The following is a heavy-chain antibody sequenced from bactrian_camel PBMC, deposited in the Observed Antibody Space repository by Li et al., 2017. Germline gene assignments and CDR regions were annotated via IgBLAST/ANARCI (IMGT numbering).Heavy chain of an antibody. J-gene: IGHJ4*01. CDR2: LWIGGATT. CDR1: RYTYKRNC. CDR3: AADQLYGTCRDVLDFPA. D-gene: IGHD7*01. Sequence: HVQLVESGGGSVQAGGSLRLSCAAGRYTYKRNCMGWFRQRPGKDREGLAVLWIGGATTTYADSVKGRFIITRDKTKDLVYLQMNDLQPEDTGMYYCAADQLYGTCRDVLDFPARGQGTQVTVS. V-gene: IGHV3-3*01.